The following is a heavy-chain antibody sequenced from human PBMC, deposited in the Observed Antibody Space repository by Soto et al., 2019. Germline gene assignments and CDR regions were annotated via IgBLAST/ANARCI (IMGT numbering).Heavy chain of an antibody. CDR2: VNPILSMS. J-gene: IGHJ4*02. Sequence: QVQLVQSGAEVKRPGSSVKVSCKASGDTFNFYSINWVRQAPGLGLEWMGRVNPILSMSNYAQRFQGRVTMTADKSRSTAYMERSGLRSEDTAIYYCATSYGSGYRAFDFWGQGALVTVSS. CDR1: GDTFNFYS. D-gene: IGHD3-10*01. V-gene: IGHV1-69*04. CDR3: ATSYGSGYRAFDF.